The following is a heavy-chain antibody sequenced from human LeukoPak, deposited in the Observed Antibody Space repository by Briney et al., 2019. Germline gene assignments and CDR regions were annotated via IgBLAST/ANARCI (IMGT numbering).Heavy chain of an antibody. V-gene: IGHV4-59*12. CDR2: VYHSGTS. D-gene: IGHD2-2*01. CDR3: ARRTKILAVVVPAGYYYYYMDV. J-gene: IGHJ6*03. CDR1: GGSINTYY. Sequence: SETLSLTCTVSGGSINTYYWSWIRQPPGKGLEWIASVYHSGTSNYNPSLRSRVTISVDTSKNQFSLQLNSVTPEDTAVYYCARRTKILAVVVPAGYYYYYMDVWGKGTTVTISS.